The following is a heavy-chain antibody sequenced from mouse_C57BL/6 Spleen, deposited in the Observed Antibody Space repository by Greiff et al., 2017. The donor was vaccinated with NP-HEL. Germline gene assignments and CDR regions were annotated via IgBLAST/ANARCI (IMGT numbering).Heavy chain of an antibody. V-gene: IGHV1-47*01. D-gene: IGHD2-4*01. J-gene: IGHJ2*01. Sequence: QVHVKQSGAELVKPGASVKMSCKASGYTFTTYPIEWMKQNHGKSLEWIGNFHPYNDDTKYNEKFKGKATLTVEKSSSTVYLELSRLTSDDSAVYYCARHDYDGDYFDYWGQGTTLTVSS. CDR1: GYTFTTYP. CDR3: ARHDYDGDYFDY. CDR2: FHPYNDDT.